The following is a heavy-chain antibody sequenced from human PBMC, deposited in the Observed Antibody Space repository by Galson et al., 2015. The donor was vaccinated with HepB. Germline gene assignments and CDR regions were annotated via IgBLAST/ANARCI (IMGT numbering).Heavy chain of an antibody. V-gene: IGHV1-18*04. CDR1: GYTFTSYG. D-gene: IGHD3-10*01. Sequence: SVKVSCKASGYTFTSYGISWVRQAPGQGLEWMGWISAYNGNTNYAQKLQGRVTMTTDTSTSTAYMELRSLRSDDTAVYYCARTPKHVLLWFGELAYFDYWGQGTLVTVSS. J-gene: IGHJ4*02. CDR2: ISAYNGNT. CDR3: ARTPKHVLLWFGELAYFDY.